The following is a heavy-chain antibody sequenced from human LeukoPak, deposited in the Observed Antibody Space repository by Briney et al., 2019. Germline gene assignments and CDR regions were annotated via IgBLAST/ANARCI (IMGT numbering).Heavy chain of an antibody. CDR3: ARDGGYGGNSEPDAFDI. J-gene: IGHJ3*02. Sequence: GGSLRLSCAASGFTVSSNYMSWVRQAPGKGLEWVSFIYSGGSTYYADSVKGRFTISRDNSKNTLYLQMNSLRAEDTAVYYCARDGGYGGNSEPDAFDIWGQGTMVTVSS. CDR1: GFTVSSNY. V-gene: IGHV3-66*02. CDR2: IYSGGST. D-gene: IGHD4-23*01.